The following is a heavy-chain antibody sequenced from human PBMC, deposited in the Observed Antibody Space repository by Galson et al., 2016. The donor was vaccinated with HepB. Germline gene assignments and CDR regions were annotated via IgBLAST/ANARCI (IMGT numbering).Heavy chain of an antibody. CDR3: AHRRGNYHDSNGYYSVFAF. CDR2: IYWNHDEK. Sequence: PALVKPTPTLTLTCTFSGLSRRARGEGVSWIRQPPGKALEWLAVIYWNHDEKQYSPSLKTRLTITKDTSRDQVVLTMTDMDTVDTATYYCAHRRGNYHDSNGYYSVFAFWDQGIRVTVSS. D-gene: IGHD3-22*01. CDR1: GLSRRARGEG. V-gene: IGHV2-5*01. J-gene: IGHJ4*02.